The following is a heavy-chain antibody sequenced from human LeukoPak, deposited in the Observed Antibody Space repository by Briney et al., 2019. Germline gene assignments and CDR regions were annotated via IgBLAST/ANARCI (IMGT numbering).Heavy chain of an antibody. CDR2: IYDSEST. CDR1: GGSISSHY. D-gene: IGHD3-3*01. V-gene: IGHV4-59*11. J-gene: IGHJ6*03. Sequence: SETLSLTCTVSGGSISSHYWSWVRQPPGKGLEWIGNIYDSESTHYNSSLKSRVTISVDTSKNQFSLRLSSVTAADTAVYYCARVLQNYYYLDVWGKGTTVTVSS. CDR3: ARVLQNYYYLDV.